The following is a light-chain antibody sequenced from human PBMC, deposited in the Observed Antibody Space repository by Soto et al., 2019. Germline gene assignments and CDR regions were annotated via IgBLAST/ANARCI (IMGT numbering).Light chain of an antibody. CDR3: GTWDSSLSAGV. Sequence: QDVLTQPPSVSAAPGQKVTISCSGSSSNVGNNYVSWYQQLPGTAPKLLIYENNKRPSGIPDRFSGSKSGTSATLGITGLQTGDEADYYCGTWDSSLSAGVFGGGTK. J-gene: IGLJ3*02. V-gene: IGLV1-51*02. CDR2: ENN. CDR1: SSNVGNNY.